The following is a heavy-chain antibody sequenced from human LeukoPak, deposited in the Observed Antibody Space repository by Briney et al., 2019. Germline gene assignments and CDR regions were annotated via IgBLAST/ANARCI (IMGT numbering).Heavy chain of an antibody. CDR1: GYTFTSYD. Sequence: ASVKVSCKASGYTFTSYDINWVRQATGQGLEWMGLMNPNSGNTGYAQKFQGRVTMTRNTSISTAYMELSSLRSEDTAVYYCARGPHRHYDFWSGYYSVLYFQHWGQGTLVTVSS. CDR3: ARGPHRHYDFWSGYYSVLYFQH. D-gene: IGHD3-3*01. J-gene: IGHJ1*01. V-gene: IGHV1-8*01. CDR2: MNPNSGNT.